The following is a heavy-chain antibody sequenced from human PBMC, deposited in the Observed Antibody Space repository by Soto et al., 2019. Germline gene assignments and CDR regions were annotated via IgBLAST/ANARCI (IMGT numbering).Heavy chain of an antibody. D-gene: IGHD1-26*01. V-gene: IGHV3-21*01. CDR1: GFTFSSYS. CDR2: ISSSSSYI. J-gene: IGHJ4*02. CDR3: ARDKGEWELRGEFDY. Sequence: VQLVESGGGLVKPGGSLRLSCAASGFTFSSYSMNWVRQAPGKGLEWVSSISSSSSYIYYADSVKGRFTISRDNAKNSLYLQMNSLGAEDTAVYYCARDKGEWELRGEFDYWGQGTLVTVSS.